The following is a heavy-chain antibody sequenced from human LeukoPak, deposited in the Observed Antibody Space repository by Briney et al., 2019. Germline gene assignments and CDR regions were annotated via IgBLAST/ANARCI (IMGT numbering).Heavy chain of an antibody. CDR3: ARDGEYDILTGYDY. Sequence: ASVKVSCKASGYTFTGYYMHWVRQAPGQGLEWMGWISAYNGNTNYAQKLQGRVTMTTDTSTSTAYMELRSLRSDDTAVYYCARDGEYDILTGYDYWGQGTLVTVSS. CDR2: ISAYNGNT. J-gene: IGHJ4*02. V-gene: IGHV1-18*04. CDR1: GYTFTGYY. D-gene: IGHD3-9*01.